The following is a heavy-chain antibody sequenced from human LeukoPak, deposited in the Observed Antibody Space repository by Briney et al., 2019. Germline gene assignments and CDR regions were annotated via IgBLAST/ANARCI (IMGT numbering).Heavy chain of an antibody. CDR2: ISGSGDRT. V-gene: IGHV3-23*01. CDR1: GFTFSSYA. CDR3: ARETLIAVAGTVFDY. J-gene: IGHJ4*02. D-gene: IGHD6-19*01. Sequence: PGGSLRLSCAASGFTFSSYAMSWVRQTPGKGPESVSGISGSGDRTYYADSVKGRFTISRDNSKNTLYLQMNSLRAEDTAVYYCARETLIAVAGTVFDYWGQGTLVTVSS.